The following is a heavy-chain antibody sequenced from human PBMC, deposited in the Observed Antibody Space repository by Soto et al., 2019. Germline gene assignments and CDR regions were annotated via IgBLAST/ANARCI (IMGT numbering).Heavy chain of an antibody. V-gene: IGHV1-46*01. CDR2: INPSGGST. CDR3: ARGDDYSKPTRGMDV. J-gene: IGHJ6*02. Sequence: ASVKVSCKASGYTFTSYYMHWVRQAPGQGLEWMGIINPSGGSTSYAQKFQGRVTMTRDTSTSTVYMELGRLRSDDTAVYYCARGDDYSKPTRGMDVWGRGTTVTVSS. CDR1: GYTFTSYY. D-gene: IGHD4-4*01.